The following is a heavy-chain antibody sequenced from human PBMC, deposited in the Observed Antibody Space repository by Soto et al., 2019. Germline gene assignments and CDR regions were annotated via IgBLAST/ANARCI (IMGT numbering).Heavy chain of an antibody. CDR2: ISYDGSNK. J-gene: IGHJ4*02. V-gene: IGHV3-30-3*01. Sequence: VGSLRLSCAASGFTFSSYAMHWVRQAPGKGLEWVAVISYDGSNKYYADSVKGRFTISRDNSKNTLYLQMNSLRAEDTAVYYCARFTMVRGVHDYWGQGTLVTVSS. D-gene: IGHD3-10*01. CDR3: ARFTMVRGVHDY. CDR1: GFTFSSYA.